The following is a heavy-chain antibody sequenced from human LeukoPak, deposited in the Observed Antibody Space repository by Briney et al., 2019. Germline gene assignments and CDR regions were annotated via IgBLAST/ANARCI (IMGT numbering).Heavy chain of an antibody. Sequence: ASVKVSCKASSYTFTRYGISWVRQAPGQGLEWMGWISGSNGNTNYAQKFQGRVSMTADTSTSTAYMELRSLRSDDTAVYYCARDERYDSSGYPFDSWGQGTLVTVSS. J-gene: IGHJ4*02. CDR3: ARDERYDSSGYPFDS. V-gene: IGHV1-18*01. CDR1: SYTFTRYG. CDR2: ISGSNGNT. D-gene: IGHD3-22*01.